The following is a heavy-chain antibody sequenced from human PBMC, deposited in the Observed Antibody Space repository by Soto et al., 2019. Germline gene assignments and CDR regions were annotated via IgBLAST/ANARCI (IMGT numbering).Heavy chain of an antibody. CDR2: IYYSGST. D-gene: IGHD3-10*01. CDR3: ARVGFGELLAHGMDV. J-gene: IGHJ6*02. V-gene: IGHV4-30-4*01. CDR1: GGSISSGDYY. Sequence: SETLSLTCTVSGGSISSGDYYWSWIRQPPGKGLEWIGYIYYSGSTYYNPSLKSRVTISVDTSKNQFSLKLSSVTAADTAVYYCARVGFGELLAHGMDVWGQGATVTVSS.